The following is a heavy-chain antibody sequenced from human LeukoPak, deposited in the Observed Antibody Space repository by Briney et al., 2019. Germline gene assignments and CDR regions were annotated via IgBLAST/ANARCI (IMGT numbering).Heavy chain of an antibody. J-gene: IGHJ4*02. CDR1: GGSISSGDYY. Sequence: SETLSLTCTVSGGSISSGDYYWSWIRQPPGKGLEWIGEINHSGSTNYNPSLKSRVTISVDTTKNQFSLKLSSVTAADTAVYYCARAYGSGSYPLQRKYYFDYWGQGTLVTVSS. V-gene: IGHV4-39*07. CDR3: ARAYGSGSYPLQRKYYFDY. D-gene: IGHD3-10*01. CDR2: INHSGST.